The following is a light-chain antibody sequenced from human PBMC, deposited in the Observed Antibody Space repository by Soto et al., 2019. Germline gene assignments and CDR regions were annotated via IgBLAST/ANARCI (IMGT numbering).Light chain of an antibody. CDR1: PSVTNY. CDR3: QQRNIWPPVT. Sequence: EILLTQSPDTLSLSPGERATLSCRASPSVTNYLAWYQQKPGQPPRLLIYGAFNRAAGIPARFSGSGSGTDFTLTISSLEPEDSAVYYCQQRNIWPPVTFGQGTRLEI. CDR2: GAF. V-gene: IGKV3-11*01. J-gene: IGKJ5*01.